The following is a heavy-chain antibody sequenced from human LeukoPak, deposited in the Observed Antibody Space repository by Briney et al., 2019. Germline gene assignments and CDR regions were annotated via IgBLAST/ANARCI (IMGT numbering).Heavy chain of an antibody. V-gene: IGHV3-23*01. J-gene: IGHJ4*02. CDR1: GLTFSTYA. Sequence: GGSLRLSCAASGLTFSTYAMSWVRQAPGKGLEWVSSISGSGGGTYYADSVKGRFTISRDNSKKTLYLQMNSLRAEDTAVYYCAKGRYDILTGYLNFDHWGQGTLVTVSS. D-gene: IGHD3-9*01. CDR3: AKGRYDILTGYLNFDH. CDR2: ISGSGGGT.